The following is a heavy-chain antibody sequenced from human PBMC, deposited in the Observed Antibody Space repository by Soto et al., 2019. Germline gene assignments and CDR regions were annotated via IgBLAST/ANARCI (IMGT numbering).Heavy chain of an antibody. D-gene: IGHD3-16*02. J-gene: IGHJ4*02. CDR1: GGTSSSYA. CDR2: IIPIFGTA. Sequence: QVQLVQSGAEVKKPGSSVKVSCKASGGTSSSYAISWVRQAPGQGLEWMGGIIPIFGTANYAQKFQGRVTITADESTSTAYMELSSLRSEDTAVYYCARDRAGRYDYVWGSYRQGPFDYWGQGTLVTVSS. V-gene: IGHV1-69*12. CDR3: ARDRAGRYDYVWGSYRQGPFDY.